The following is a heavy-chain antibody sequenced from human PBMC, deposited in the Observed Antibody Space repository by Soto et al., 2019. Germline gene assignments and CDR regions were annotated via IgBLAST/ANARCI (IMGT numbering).Heavy chain of an antibody. CDR1: GFTFSSYG. J-gene: IGHJ4*02. CDR2: IWYDGSNK. V-gene: IGHV3-33*01. CDR3: ARDPRTPRSGSSVNAGAFDY. Sequence: PGGSLRLSCAASGFTFSSYGMHWVRQAPGKGLEWVAVIWYDGSNKYYADSVKGRFTISRDNSKNTLYLQMNSLRAEDTAVYYCARDPRTPRSGSSVNAGAFDYWGQGTLVTVSS. D-gene: IGHD1-26*01.